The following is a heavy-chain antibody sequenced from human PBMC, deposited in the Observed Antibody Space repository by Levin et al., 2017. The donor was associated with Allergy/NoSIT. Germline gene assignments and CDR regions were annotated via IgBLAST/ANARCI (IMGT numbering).Heavy chain of an antibody. D-gene: IGHD6-25*01. CDR1: GASVISSSYY. CDR2: IRYGETA. V-gene: IGHV4-61*01. CDR3: ARDQYLRTSGWGFDS. J-gene: IGHJ4*02. Sequence: SQTLSLTCTVSGASVISSSYYWNWIRQPPGKGVEWIGNIRYGETAHYNPSLNSRVTISLDTSKNQISLTVTSVTAADTALYYCARDQYLRTSGWGFDSWGQGTPVTVSS.